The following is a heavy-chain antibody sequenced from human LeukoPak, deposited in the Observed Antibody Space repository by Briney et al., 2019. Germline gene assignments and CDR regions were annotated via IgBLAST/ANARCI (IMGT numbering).Heavy chain of an antibody. V-gene: IGHV4-30-2*03. Sequence: SETLSLTCTVSGGSISSGGYYWSWIRQPPGKGLEWIGYIYHSGSTYYNPSLKSRVTISVDTSKNQFSLKLSSVTAADTAVYYCARQWFWSGYYQWFDPWGQGTLVTVSS. CDR3: ARQWFWSGYYQWFDP. CDR1: GGSISSGGYY. CDR2: IYHSGST. J-gene: IGHJ5*02. D-gene: IGHD3-3*01.